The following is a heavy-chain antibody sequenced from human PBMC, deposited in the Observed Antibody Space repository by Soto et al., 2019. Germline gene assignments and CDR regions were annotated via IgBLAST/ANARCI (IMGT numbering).Heavy chain of an antibody. CDR1: AGSISSSSYY. J-gene: IGHJ6*03. D-gene: IGHD2-8*01. V-gene: IGHV4-39*01. Sequence: QLQLQESGPGPVKPSETLSLTCTVSAGSISSSSYYWGGIRQPPGKGLEWIGSIYYSGSTYYNPSLKSRVTKAVDTSKSQFSLKLSCVTAADTAVYYCARCPGVLYYDYYMGVWGKGTTVTVAS. CDR3: ARCPGVLYYDYYMGV. CDR2: IYYSGST.